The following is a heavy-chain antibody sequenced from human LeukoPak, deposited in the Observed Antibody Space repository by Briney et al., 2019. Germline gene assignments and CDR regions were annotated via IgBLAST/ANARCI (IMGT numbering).Heavy chain of an antibody. J-gene: IGHJ4*02. V-gene: IGHV4-59*12. Sequence: SETLSLTCTVSGGSISSYYWSWIRQPPGKGLEWIGYIYYSGSTNYNPSLKSRVTISVDTSKNQFSLRLSSVTAADTAVYYCARRGHALYAQWGQGTLVTVSS. D-gene: IGHD5/OR15-5a*01. CDR1: GGSISSYY. CDR2: IYYSGST. CDR3: ARRGHALYAQ.